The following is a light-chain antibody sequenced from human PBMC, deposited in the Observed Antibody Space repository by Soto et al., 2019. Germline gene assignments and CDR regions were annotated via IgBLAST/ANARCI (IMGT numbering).Light chain of an antibody. V-gene: IGKV3-15*01. J-gene: IGKJ1*01. CDR1: QSVSSN. Sequence: IVLTQSACTLSLSPGERATLSCRASQSVSSNLAWYQQKPGQAPRLLIYGASTRATGIPARFSGSGSGTEFTLTISSLQSEDFAVYYCQQYNNWLGTFGQGTKVDIK. CDR2: GAS. CDR3: QQYNNWLGT.